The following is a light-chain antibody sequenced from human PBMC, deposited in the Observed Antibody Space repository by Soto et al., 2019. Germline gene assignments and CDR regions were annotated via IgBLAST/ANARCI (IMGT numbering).Light chain of an antibody. J-gene: IGLJ2*01. CDR2: DTT. CDR3: LLSFGAAVV. CDR1: TGAVTSGHF. V-gene: IGLV7-46*01. Sequence: QAVVTQEPSLTVSPGGTVTLTCGSRTGAVTSGHFPYWFQQKPGQAPRTLIYDTTRKYSWTPARFSSSLLGGKAALTLSGAQPEDEADYYCLLSFGAAVVFGGGTKVTVL.